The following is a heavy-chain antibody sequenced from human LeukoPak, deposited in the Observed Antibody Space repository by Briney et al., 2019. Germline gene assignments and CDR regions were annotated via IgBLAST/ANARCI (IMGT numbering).Heavy chain of an antibody. CDR3: ARAATVQEYYFDY. Sequence: SVKVCCKASGGTFSSYAISWVRQAPGQGLEWMGGIIPIFGTANYAQKFQGRVTITADESTSTAYMELSSLRSEDTAVYYCARAATVQEYYFDYWGQGTLVTVST. D-gene: IGHD2-15*01. V-gene: IGHV1-69*01. CDR1: GGTFSSYA. CDR2: IIPIFGTA. J-gene: IGHJ4*02.